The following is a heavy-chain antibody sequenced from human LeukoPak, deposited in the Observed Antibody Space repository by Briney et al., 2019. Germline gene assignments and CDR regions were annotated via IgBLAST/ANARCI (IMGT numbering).Heavy chain of an antibody. V-gene: IGHV1-46*01. CDR3: AREHSGYDS. J-gene: IGHJ5*02. CDR2: INPSGGST. Sequence: ASVKVSCKASGYTFTNYYMHWVRQAPGQGLEGMGIINPSGGSTNYAQKFQGRVTMTRDTSTSTVYMELSSLRSEDTAVYYCAREHSGYDSWGQGTLLTVSS. CDR1: GYTFTNYY. D-gene: IGHD5-12*01.